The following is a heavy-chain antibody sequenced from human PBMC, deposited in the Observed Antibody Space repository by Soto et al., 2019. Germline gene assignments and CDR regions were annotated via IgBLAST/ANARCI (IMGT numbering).Heavy chain of an antibody. J-gene: IGHJ4*02. CDR3: ARALRGTIDY. D-gene: IGHD4-17*01. V-gene: IGHV1-18*01. CDR2: ISAYNGNT. CDR1: GYTFTSYG. Sequence: GASVKVSCKASGYTFTSYGISWVRQAPGQGLEWMGWISAYNGNTNYAQNLQGRVTMTTDTSTSTAYMVLRSQRSDDTAVYYCARALRGTIDYWGQGTLVTAPQ.